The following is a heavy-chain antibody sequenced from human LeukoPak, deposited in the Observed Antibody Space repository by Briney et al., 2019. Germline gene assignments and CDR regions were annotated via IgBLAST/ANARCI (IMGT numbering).Heavy chain of an antibody. J-gene: IGHJ4*02. CDR2: INHSGSY. CDR3: ARLTTVDY. V-gene: IGHV4-34*01. Sequence: PSETLSLTPADYGGSFSAYYWSWIRQPPRKGLEWIGEINHSGSYIYNPSLKSRVTIAVDTPKIQFSLKLSTVTAADTAVYSCARLTTVDYWGQGTLVTVSS. D-gene: IGHD4-17*01. CDR1: GGSFSAYY.